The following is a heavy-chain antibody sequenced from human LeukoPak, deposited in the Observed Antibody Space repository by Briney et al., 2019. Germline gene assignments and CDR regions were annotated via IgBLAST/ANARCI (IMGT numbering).Heavy chain of an antibody. Sequence: ASVKVSCKASGYTFTSYDINWVRQATGQGLEWMGWMNPNSGNTGYAQKFQGRVTMTRNTSISTAYMELSSLRSEATAVYYCARRNWGIAAADYWGQGTLVTVSS. V-gene: IGHV1-8*01. J-gene: IGHJ4*02. CDR3: ARRNWGIAAADY. CDR1: GYTFTSYD. CDR2: MNPNSGNT. D-gene: IGHD6-13*01.